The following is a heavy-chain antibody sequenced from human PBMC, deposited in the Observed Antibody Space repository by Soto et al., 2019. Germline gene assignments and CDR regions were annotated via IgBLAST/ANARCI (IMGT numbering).Heavy chain of an antibody. J-gene: IGHJ6*02. D-gene: IGHD6-13*01. V-gene: IGHV1-69*13. CDR2: IIPIFGTA. Sequence: SVKVSCKASVGTFSSYAISWVRQAPGQGLEWMGGIIPIFGTANYAQKFQGRVTITADESTSTAYMELSSLRSEDTAVYYCARQLADYYGMDVWGQGTTVTVSS. CDR3: ARQLADYYGMDV. CDR1: VGTFSSYA.